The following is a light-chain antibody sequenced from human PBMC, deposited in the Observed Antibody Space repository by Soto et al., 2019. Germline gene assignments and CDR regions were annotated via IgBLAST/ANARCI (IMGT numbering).Light chain of an antibody. J-gene: IGKJ1*01. CDR3: QQYNCYWT. CDR1: QMISSW. V-gene: IGKV1-5*01. Sequence: DIPIAQFPSTLSATVGDRVTITCRAIQMISSWLSWYQQKPGKAPKVLFYESSSLESGFPTRFSGSGSGTEFTLISSILPADVVATYCCQQYNCYWTFGQGTKVDIK. CDR2: ESS.